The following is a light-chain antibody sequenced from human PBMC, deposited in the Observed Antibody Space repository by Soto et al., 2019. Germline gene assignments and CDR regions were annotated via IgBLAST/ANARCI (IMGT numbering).Light chain of an antibody. J-gene: IGLJ1*01. CDR1: SSNIGAGYD. Sequence: QSALAQPPSVSGAPGQKVTISCTGSSSNIGAGYDFHWYLQLPGTAPKLLLYGNSNRPSGVPDRFSGSKSGTSASLAITGLQAEDEADYYCQSYDSSLSAYVFGTGTKVTVL. V-gene: IGLV1-40*01. CDR2: GNS. CDR3: QSYDSSLSAYV.